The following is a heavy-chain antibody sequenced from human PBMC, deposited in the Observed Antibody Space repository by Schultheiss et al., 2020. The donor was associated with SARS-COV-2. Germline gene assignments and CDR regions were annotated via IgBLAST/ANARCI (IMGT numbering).Heavy chain of an antibody. CDR1: GYTLTELS. Sequence: ASVKVSCKVSGYTLTELSMHWVRQAPGKGLEWMGGFDPEDGETIYAQKFQGRVTMTEDTSTDTAYMELSSLRSEDTAVYYCARLAYCGGDCYLPYYFDYWGQGTLVTVSS. CDR3: ARLAYCGGDCYLPYYFDY. V-gene: IGHV1-24*01. CDR2: FDPEDGET. J-gene: IGHJ4*02. D-gene: IGHD2-21*02.